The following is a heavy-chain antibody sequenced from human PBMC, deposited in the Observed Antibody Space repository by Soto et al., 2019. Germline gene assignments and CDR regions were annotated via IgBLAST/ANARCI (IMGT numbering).Heavy chain of an antibody. CDR2: IYYSGST. V-gene: IGHV4-59*01. Sequence: SETLSLTCTVSGGFIISYYWSWIRQPPGKGLEWIGYIYYSGSTNYNPSLQSRVTMSVDTPKNQFSLKLTSVTAADTAVYYCARERPDGASHDSWGQGTLVTVSS. CDR1: GGFIISYY. J-gene: IGHJ5*01. CDR3: ARERPDGASHDS. D-gene: IGHD6-6*01.